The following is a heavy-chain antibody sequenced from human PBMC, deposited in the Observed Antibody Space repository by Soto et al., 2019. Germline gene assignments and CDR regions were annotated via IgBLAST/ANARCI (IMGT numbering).Heavy chain of an antibody. Sequence: QVQLQESGPGLVKPSQTLSLTCTVSGASISSGGYYWNWIRQHPGKGLEWIGYIYYSGSTYYNPSLKSRVTISVDTSKNGFSLKLSSVTAADTAVYYCARDGRGRGIAVAGRFWYFDLWGRGTLVTVSS. CDR3: ARDGRGRGIAVAGRFWYFDL. CDR2: IYYSGST. J-gene: IGHJ2*01. D-gene: IGHD6-19*01. CDR1: GASISSGGYY. V-gene: IGHV4-31*03.